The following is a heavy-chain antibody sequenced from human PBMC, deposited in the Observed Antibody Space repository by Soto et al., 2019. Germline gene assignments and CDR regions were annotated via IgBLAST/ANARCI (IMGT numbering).Heavy chain of an antibody. Sequence: SVKVSCKAPGGTFSSYAISWVRQAPGQGLERMGGIIPIFGTANYAQKFQGRVTITADESTSTAYMELSSLRSEGTAVYYCARAKLSVYGDYPLTPAPFAFDIWGQGTMVTVSS. D-gene: IGHD4-17*01. CDR3: ARAKLSVYGDYPLTPAPFAFDI. CDR2: IIPIFGTA. CDR1: GGTFSSYA. V-gene: IGHV1-69*13. J-gene: IGHJ3*02.